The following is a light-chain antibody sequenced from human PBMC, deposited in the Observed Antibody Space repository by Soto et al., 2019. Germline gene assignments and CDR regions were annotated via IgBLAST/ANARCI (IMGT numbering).Light chain of an antibody. V-gene: IGKV3-11*01. CDR3: QQRSDWPPSLT. CDR1: QSVSSS. CDR2: ATS. Sequence: EIVLTQSLATLSLSPGERATLSCRASQSVSSSLAWYQHKPGQAPRLLIYATSHRATDIPTRFSGSGSETDFTLTISSLEPEDFAVYYCQQRSDWPPSLTFGGGTKVEIK. J-gene: IGKJ4*01.